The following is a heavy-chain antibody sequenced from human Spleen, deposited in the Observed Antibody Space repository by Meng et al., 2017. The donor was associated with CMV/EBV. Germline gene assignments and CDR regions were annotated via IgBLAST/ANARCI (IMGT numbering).Heavy chain of an antibody. J-gene: IGHJ6*02. V-gene: IGHV1-46*01. Sequence: ASVKVSCKASGYTFTSYYMHWVRQAPGQGLEWMGIINPSGGSTSYAQKFQGRVTMTRDTSTSTVYMELSSLRSEDTAVYYCARTIFGVVTPDYYYYYGMDVWGQGTTVTVSS. D-gene: IGHD3-3*01. CDR3: ARTIFGVVTPDYYYYYGMDV. CDR1: GYTFTSYY. CDR2: INPSGGST.